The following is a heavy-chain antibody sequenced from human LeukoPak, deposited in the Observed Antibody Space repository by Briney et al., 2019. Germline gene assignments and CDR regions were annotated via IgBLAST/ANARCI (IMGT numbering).Heavy chain of an antibody. V-gene: IGHV4-34*01. Sequence: SETLSLTCAVYGGSFSGYYWSWIRQPPGKGLEWIGEINHSGSTNYNPSLKSRVTISVDTSKNQFSLKLSSVTAADTAVYYCAREPLGYCSSTSCPHDYWGQGTLVTVSS. CDR1: GGSFSGYY. D-gene: IGHD2-2*01. CDR3: AREPLGYCSSTSCPHDY. CDR2: INHSGST. J-gene: IGHJ4*02.